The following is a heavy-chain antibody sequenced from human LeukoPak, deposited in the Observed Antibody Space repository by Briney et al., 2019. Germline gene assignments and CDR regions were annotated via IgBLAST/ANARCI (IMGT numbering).Heavy chain of an antibody. D-gene: IGHD3-10*01. CDR2: ISYDGSNK. V-gene: IGHV3-30-3*01. CDR1: GFTFSSYA. Sequence: GGSLRLSCAAFGFTFSSYAMHSVRQAPGKGLEWEAVISYDGSNKYYADSVKGRFTISRDNSKNTLYLQMNSLRAEDTAVYYCARGPPRTMVRGVIMRGGFQHWGQGTLVTVSS. CDR3: ARGPPRTMVRGVIMRGGFQH. J-gene: IGHJ1*01.